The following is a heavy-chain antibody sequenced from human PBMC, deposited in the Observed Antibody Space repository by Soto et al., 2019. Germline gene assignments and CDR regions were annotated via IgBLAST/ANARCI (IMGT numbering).Heavy chain of an antibody. CDR2: ISGSGGNK. D-gene: IGHD2-21*02. CDR3: AKILLTLDV. V-gene: IGHV3-23*01. Sequence: PGGSLRLSCAASGFTFSSYAMSWVRQAPGKGLEWVSAISGSGGNKFYGDFVKGRFNISKDNFQKTALLQINRLRAEDPAVNYCAKILLTLDVWGQGTTVTVSS. J-gene: IGHJ6*02. CDR1: GFTFSSYA.